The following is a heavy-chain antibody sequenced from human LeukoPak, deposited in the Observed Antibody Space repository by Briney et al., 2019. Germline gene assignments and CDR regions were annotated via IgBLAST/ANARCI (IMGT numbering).Heavy chain of an antibody. CDR2: IYHRGST. V-gene: IGHV4-31*03. CDR1: GGSVSSGGFY. CDR3: TRVNLWGLDHYAMDV. J-gene: IGHJ6*02. D-gene: IGHD2-2*01. Sequence: PSQTLSLTCTVSGGSVSSGGFYWHWVRQVPGKGLEWIGSIYHRGSTDYNPSLKSRVTISIDKSKNEFSLKVNSVTAADTAVYFCTRVNLWGLDHYAMDVWGQGTKVTVSS.